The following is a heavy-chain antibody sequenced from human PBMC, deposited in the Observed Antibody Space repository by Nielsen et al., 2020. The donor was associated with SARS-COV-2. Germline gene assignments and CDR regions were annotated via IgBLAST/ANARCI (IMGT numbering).Heavy chain of an antibody. J-gene: IGHJ4*02. CDR3: ARGNTVSYYFDY. CDR1: GFTFSSYW. D-gene: IGHD4-17*01. Sequence: GESLKISCAASGFTFSSYWMSWVRQAPGKGLEWVANIKQDGSEKYYVDSVKGRFTISRDNAKNSLYLQMNSLRAEDTAVYYCARGNTVSYYFDYWGQGTLVTVSS. CDR2: IKQDGSEK. V-gene: IGHV3-7*01.